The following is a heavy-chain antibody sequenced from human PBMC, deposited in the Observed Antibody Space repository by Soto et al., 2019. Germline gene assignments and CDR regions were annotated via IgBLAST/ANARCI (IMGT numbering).Heavy chain of an antibody. D-gene: IGHD1-7*01. CDR1: GGTISSYY. CDR2: IYYSGST. V-gene: IGHV4-59*01. CDR3: AREGLTGTIGLYYYYGMDV. Sequence: SETLSLTCTVSGGTISSYYWSWIRQPPGKGLEWIGYIYYSGSTNYNPSLKSRVTISVDTSKNQFSLKLSSVTAADTAVYYCAREGLTGTIGLYYYYGMDVWGQGTTVTVSS. J-gene: IGHJ6*02.